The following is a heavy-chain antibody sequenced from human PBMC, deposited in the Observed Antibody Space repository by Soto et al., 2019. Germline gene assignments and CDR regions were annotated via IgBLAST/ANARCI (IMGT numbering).Heavy chain of an antibody. Sequence: QITLKESGPTLVKPTQTLTLTCTFSGFSLSTSGVGVGWIRQPPGKALEWLALIYWNDDKRYSPSLKSXLTXXXXXXXXXXXXXXXXXXXXXXXXXXXXXNXXDXSGYYYAGLXGYWGQGTLVTVSS. CDR1: GFSLSTSGVG. CDR3: XXNXXDXSGYYYAGLXGY. V-gene: IGHV2-5*01. CDR2: IYWNDDK. J-gene: IGHJ4*02. D-gene: IGHD3-22*01.